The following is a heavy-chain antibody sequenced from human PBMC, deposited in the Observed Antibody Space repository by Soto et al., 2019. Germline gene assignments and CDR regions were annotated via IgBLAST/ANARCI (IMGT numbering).Heavy chain of an antibody. V-gene: IGHV1-2*04. CDR2: INPNSGGT. CDR1: GYTFIRYG. Sequence: GASVKVSCKASGYTFIRYGISGVRQAPGQGLEWMGWINPNSGGTNYAQKFQGWVTMTRDTSISTAYMELSRLRSDDTAVYYCARKDYYDSSGFDYWGQRTLVTVSS. J-gene: IGHJ4*02. CDR3: ARKDYYDSSGFDY. D-gene: IGHD3-22*01.